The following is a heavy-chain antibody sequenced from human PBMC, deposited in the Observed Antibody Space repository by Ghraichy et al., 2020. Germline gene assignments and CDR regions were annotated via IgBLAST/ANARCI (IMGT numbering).Heavy chain of an antibody. V-gene: IGHV1-69*01. CDR2: IIPIFGTA. CDR1: GGTFSSYA. J-gene: IGHJ4*02. Sequence: SVKVSCKASGGTFSSYAISWVRQAPGQGLEWMGGIIPIFGTANYAQKFQGRVTITADESTSTAYMELSSLRSEDTAVYYCARAMGRWGNLGRYYFDYWGQGTLVTVSS. CDR3: ARAMGRWGNLGRYYFDY. D-gene: IGHD3-16*01.